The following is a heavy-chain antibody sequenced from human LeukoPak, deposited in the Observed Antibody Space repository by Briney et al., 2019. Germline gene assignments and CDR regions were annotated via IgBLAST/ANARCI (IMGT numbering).Heavy chain of an antibody. CDR2: IIPIFGTA. J-gene: IGHJ4*02. V-gene: IGHV1-69*05. CDR1: GGIFSSYA. Sequence: ASVKVSCKASGGIFSSYAISWVRQAPGQGLEWMGGIIPIFGTANYAQKFQGRVTITTDESTSTAYMELSSLRSEDTAVYYCARHMITFGGVIGSGFDYWGQGTLVTVSS. CDR3: ARHMITFGGVIGSGFDY. D-gene: IGHD3-16*02.